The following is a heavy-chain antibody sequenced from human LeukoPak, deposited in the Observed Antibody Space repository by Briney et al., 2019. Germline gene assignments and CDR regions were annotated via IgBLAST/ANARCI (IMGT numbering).Heavy chain of an antibody. CDR3: ASRSSSSTYYYYYYYMDV. J-gene: IGHJ6*03. CDR2: MKQDGTEK. CDR1: GFSFSSYW. V-gene: IGHV3-7*01. D-gene: IGHD6-6*01. Sequence: GGSLRLSCAASGFSFSSYWMSWVRQAPGKGLEWVANMKQDGTEKYFVDSVKGRFTISRDNAKNSLYLQMNSLRAEDTAVYYCASRSSSSTYYYYYYYMDVWGKGTTVTVSS.